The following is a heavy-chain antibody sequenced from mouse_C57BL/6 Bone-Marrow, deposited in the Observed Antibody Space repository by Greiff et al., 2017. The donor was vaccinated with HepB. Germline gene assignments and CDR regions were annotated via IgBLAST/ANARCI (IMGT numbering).Heavy chain of an antibody. D-gene: IGHD2-4*01. CDR2: IDPSDSYT. Sequence: QVQLQQPGAELVMPGASVKLSCKASGYTFTSYWMHWVKQRPGQGLEWIGEIDPSDSYTNYNQKFKGKSTLTVDKSSSTAYMQLSSLTSEDSAVYYCARDEYEGLFDYWGQGTTLTVSS. CDR3: ARDEYEGLFDY. CDR1: GYTFTSYW. J-gene: IGHJ2*01. V-gene: IGHV1-69*01.